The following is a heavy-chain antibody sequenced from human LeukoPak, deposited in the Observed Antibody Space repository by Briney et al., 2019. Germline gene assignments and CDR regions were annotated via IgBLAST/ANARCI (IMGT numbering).Heavy chain of an antibody. J-gene: IGHJ6*03. CDR3: ATIYYYYYMDV. CDR2: IYHSGRT. CDR1: GYSISSGYY. Sequence: PSETLSLTCTVSGYSISSGYYWGWIRQPPGKGLEWIGSIYHSGRTFYNPSLKSRVTISVDTSKNQFSLKLSSVTAADTAVYYCATIYYYYYMDVWGKGTTVTISS. V-gene: IGHV4-38-2*02.